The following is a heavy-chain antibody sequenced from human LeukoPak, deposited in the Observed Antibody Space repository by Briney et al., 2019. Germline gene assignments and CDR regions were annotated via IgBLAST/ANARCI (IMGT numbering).Heavy chain of an antibody. CDR1: GFTFSSYA. J-gene: IGHJ4*02. Sequence: PGGSLRLSCAASGFTFSSYAMSWVRQAPGKGLEWVSAISGSGRSTYSADSVKGRFTISRDNSKNTLYLQMNSLRAEDTAVYYCTRGPGSTWYSDYWGQGTLVTVSS. CDR2: ISGSGRST. D-gene: IGHD6-13*01. V-gene: IGHV3-23*01. CDR3: TRGPGSTWYSDY.